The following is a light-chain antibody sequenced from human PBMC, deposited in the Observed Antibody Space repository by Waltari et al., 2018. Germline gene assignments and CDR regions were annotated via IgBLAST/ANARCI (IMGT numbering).Light chain of an antibody. CDR2: WAS. CDR3: HQYHSSPFT. CDR1: QSVLYSSNNKNY. Sequence: DIVMTQSPDSLAVSLGERATINCKSSQSVLYSSNNKNYLAWFQQKAGQPPKLLISWASTRESGVPDRFSGSGSGTDFTLTINSLQAEDVAVYYCHQYHSSPFTFGGGTKVGIK. V-gene: IGKV4-1*01. J-gene: IGKJ4*01.